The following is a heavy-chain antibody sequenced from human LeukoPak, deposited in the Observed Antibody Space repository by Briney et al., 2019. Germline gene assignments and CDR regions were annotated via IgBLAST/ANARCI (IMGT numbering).Heavy chain of an antibody. D-gene: IGHD2-15*01. V-gene: IGHV5-10-1*01. CDR1: GSPFTNYW. CDR3: ARGGAGCSGGSCNQYYYFGMDV. Sequence: GESLKISCKGSGSPFTNYWISWVRQMPGKGLEWMGRIDPRDSHTNFSPSFQGHVTISVDKSISTAYLQWSSLAASDTAIYYCARGGAGCSGGSCNQYYYFGMDVWGKGTTVTVFS. J-gene: IGHJ6*04. CDR2: IDPRDSHT.